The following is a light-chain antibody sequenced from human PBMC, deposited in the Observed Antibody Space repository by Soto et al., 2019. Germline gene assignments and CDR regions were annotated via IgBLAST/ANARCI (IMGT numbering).Light chain of an antibody. CDR3: QQYGSSPRT. CDR2: GAS. V-gene: IGKV3-20*01. Sequence: EIVLTQSPGTLSLSPGQRATLSCRASQSVINNYLAWYQQKPGQAPRLLIYGASNTASGFPDRFSGSGSGTDFTLTIRRLEPEDFAVNHCQQYGSSPRTFGQGTKVEIK. J-gene: IGKJ1*01. CDR1: QSVINNY.